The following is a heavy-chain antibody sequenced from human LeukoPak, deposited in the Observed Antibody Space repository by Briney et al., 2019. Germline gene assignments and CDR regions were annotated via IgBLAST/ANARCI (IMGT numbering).Heavy chain of an antibody. V-gene: IGHV3-48*04. J-gene: IGHJ4*02. CDR3: ARDLRGSSGWYRVYYFDY. CDR2: ISASGTLT. D-gene: IGHD6-19*01. Sequence: PGGSLRLSCTASGFIFSTYSMIWVRQAPGKGLEWISYISASGTLTHYADSVEGRFTISRDNAKNSLYLQMNSLRGEDTAVYYCARDLRGSSGWYRVYYFDYWGQGTLVTVSS. CDR1: GFIFSTYS.